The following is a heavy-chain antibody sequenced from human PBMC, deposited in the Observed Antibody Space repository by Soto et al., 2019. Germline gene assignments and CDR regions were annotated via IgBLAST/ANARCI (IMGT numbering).Heavy chain of an antibody. Sequence: ESGGGVVQPGRSLRLSCAASGFTFSSYGMHWVRQAPGKGLEWVAVISYDGSNKYYADSVKGRFTISRDNSKNTLYLQMNSLIAEDTAVYYCAKDGSGSPLYYGMDVWGQGTTVTVSS. CDR1: GFTFSSYG. J-gene: IGHJ6*02. CDR3: AKDGSGSPLYYGMDV. V-gene: IGHV3-30*18. D-gene: IGHD3-10*01. CDR2: ISYDGSNK.